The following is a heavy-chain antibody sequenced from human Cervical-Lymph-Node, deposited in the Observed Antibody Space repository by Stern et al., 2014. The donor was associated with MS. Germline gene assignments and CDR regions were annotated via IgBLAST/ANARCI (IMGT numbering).Heavy chain of an antibody. CDR3: ARQRYFDY. CDR2: ISPGGSDI. Sequence: VQLVESGPEVKRPGESLKISCQASGYTFNSYWIGGVRPMPGKCLAGTALISPGGSDITNTPFFQGQATISADKSSSTAPLQWNNLKAPATAIYYCARQRYFDYWGQGPLVTVSS. V-gene: IGHV5-51*01. J-gene: IGHJ4*02. CDR1: GYTFNSYW.